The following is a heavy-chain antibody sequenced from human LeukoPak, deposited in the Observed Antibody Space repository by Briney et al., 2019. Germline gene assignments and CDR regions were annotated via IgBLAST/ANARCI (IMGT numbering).Heavy chain of an antibody. Sequence: SETLSLTCTVPGGSISSSSYYWGWIRQPPGKGLEWIGSIYYSGSTYYNPSLKSRVTISVDTSKNQFSLKLSSVTAADTAVYYCARHGDPGPFSYFDYWGRGTLVTVSS. CDR3: ARHGDPGPFSYFDY. CDR1: GGSISSSSYY. V-gene: IGHV4-39*01. CDR2: IYYSGST. D-gene: IGHD4-17*01. J-gene: IGHJ4*02.